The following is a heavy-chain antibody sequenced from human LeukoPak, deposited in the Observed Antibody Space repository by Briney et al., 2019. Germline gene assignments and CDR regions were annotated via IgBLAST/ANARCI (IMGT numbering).Heavy chain of an antibody. V-gene: IGHV1-2*02. CDR1: GYTFTGYY. CDR3: AKGRVVAGSKSLTYHWLDP. J-gene: IGHJ5*02. D-gene: IGHD6-19*01. Sequence: ASVRVSCKASGYTFTGYYIHWVRQAPGQGLEWVGWINPNSGGAKYAQKFQDRVTMTRDTSISTAYMGLSRLRSDDTAVYYCAKGRVVAGSKSLTYHWLDPWGQGTLVTVSS. CDR2: INPNSGGA.